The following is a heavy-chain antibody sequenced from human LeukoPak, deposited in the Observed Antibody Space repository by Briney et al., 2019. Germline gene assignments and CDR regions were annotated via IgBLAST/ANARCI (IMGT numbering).Heavy chain of an antibody. CDR2: INPNSGGT. D-gene: IGHD4-17*01. J-gene: IGHJ4*02. V-gene: IGHV1-2*02. CDR3: ARQRSDYGDYLFDY. Sequence: ASVKVSCKASGYTFTGYYMHWVRQAPGQGLEWMGWINPNSGGTNYAQKFQGRVTMTRDKSISTAYMELSRLRSDDTAVYYCARQRSDYGDYLFDYWGKGTLVTVSS. CDR1: GYTFTGYY.